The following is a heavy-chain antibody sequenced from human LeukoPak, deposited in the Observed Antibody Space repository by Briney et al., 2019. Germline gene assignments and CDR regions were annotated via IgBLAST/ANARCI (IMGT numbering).Heavy chain of an antibody. CDR2: IIPIFGTA. Sequence: SVKVSCKASGGTFSSYAISWVRQAPGQGLEWMGGIIPIFGTANYAQKFQGRVTITTDESTSTAYMELSSLRSEDTAVYYCARAKDFWSGYYTGDYFDYWGQGTLVTVSS. J-gene: IGHJ4*02. CDR3: ARAKDFWSGYYTGDYFDY. V-gene: IGHV1-69*05. D-gene: IGHD3-3*01. CDR1: GGTFSSYA.